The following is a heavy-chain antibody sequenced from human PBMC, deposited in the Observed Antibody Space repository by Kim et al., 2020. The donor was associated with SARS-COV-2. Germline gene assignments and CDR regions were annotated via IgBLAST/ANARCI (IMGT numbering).Heavy chain of an antibody. Sequence: GGSLRLSCAASGFTFSSYAMHWVRQAPGKGLEWVAVISYDGSNKYYADSVKGRFTISRDNSKNTLYLQMNSLRAEDTAVYYCARDLVGSYSGLFDYWGQGTLVTVSS. V-gene: IGHV3-30*04. CDR2: ISYDGSNK. D-gene: IGHD1-26*01. CDR1: GFTFSSYA. CDR3: ARDLVGSYSGLFDY. J-gene: IGHJ4*02.